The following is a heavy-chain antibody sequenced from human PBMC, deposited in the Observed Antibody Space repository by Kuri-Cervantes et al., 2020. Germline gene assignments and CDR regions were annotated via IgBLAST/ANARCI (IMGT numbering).Heavy chain of an antibody. Sequence: ASVKVACKASCYTFTSYGISWVRQAPGQGLEWMGWISAYNGDTNYAQKLQGRVTMTTDTSTSTAYMELRRLRSEDTAVYYCARVGGSSGYYSYNWFDPWGQGTLVTVSS. D-gene: IGHD3-22*01. CDR1: CYTFTSYG. CDR3: ARVGGSSGYYSYNWFDP. CDR2: ISAYNGDT. V-gene: IGHV1-18*01. J-gene: IGHJ5*02.